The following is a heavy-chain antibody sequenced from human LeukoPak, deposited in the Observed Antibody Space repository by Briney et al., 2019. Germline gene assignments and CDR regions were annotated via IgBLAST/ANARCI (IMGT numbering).Heavy chain of an antibody. Sequence: GGSLRLSCAASGFTLISYNMNWVRQAPGKGLEWVSYISSSSSTKSYADSVKGRFTISRDNAKNSLYLQMSSLRDEDTAVYYCARGVDMYTSGRHFGLWGRGTLVTVSS. CDR2: ISSSSSTK. CDR3: ARGVDMYTSGRHFGL. J-gene: IGHJ2*01. V-gene: IGHV3-48*02. CDR1: GFTLISYN. D-gene: IGHD6-19*01.